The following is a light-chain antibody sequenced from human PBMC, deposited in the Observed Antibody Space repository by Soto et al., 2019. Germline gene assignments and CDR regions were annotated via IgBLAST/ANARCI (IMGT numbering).Light chain of an antibody. Sequence: DIVLTQSPGTLSFSPGERATLSCRARQTVINNQLAWYQQTPGQAHRLLIYAAYSRATGIPDRFSGSGSGTDFTLTITRLEPEDSAMYYCQQYGSSGGITFGHGTRLAI. CDR2: AAY. J-gene: IGKJ5*01. CDR1: QTVINNQ. CDR3: QQYGSSGGIT. V-gene: IGKV3-20*01.